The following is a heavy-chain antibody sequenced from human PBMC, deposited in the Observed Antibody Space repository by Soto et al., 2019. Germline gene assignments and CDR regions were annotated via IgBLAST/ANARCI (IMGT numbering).Heavy chain of an antibody. CDR2: ISKSDYT. J-gene: IGHJ4*02. CDR3: AREDSIIIPAVSDF. V-gene: IGHV3-21*01. Sequence: GGSLRLSCTVSAFAFNNYGINWVRQAPGKGLEWVSSISKSDYTYYSDSVKGRFTISRDNAKNSVSLQMNTLRVEDAAVYYCAREDSIIIPAVSDFWGQGTLVTVSS. D-gene: IGHD2-2*01. CDR1: AFAFNNYG.